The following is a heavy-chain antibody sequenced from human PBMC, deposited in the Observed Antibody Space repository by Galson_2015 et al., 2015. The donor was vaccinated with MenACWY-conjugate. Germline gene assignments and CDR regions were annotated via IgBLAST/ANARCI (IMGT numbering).Heavy chain of an antibody. CDR3: TRPTSGYYFFEN. CDR2: IYWDDDK. D-gene: IGHD3-22*01. V-gene: IGHV2-5*02. J-gene: IGHJ4*01. CDR1: RFSISTNVVG. Sequence: PALEKPTQTLTLTCTFSRFSISTNVVGVGWIRQHPGGAVEGLAIIYWDDDKRYRPSLPSRLTITKDTSKNQDVLTLTNVDPVDTATYYCTRPTSGYYFFENWGHGTLVTVSS.